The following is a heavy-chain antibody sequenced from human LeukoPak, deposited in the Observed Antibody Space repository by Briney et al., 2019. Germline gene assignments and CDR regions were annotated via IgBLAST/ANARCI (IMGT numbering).Heavy chain of an antibody. V-gene: IGHV4-4*07. CDR2: IYASGST. CDR1: GGSISGYY. J-gene: IGHJ4*02. CDR3: ARVSFSYFDY. Sequence: SETLSLTCIVSGGSISGYYWSWIRQPAGKGLEWIGRIYASGSTNYNPSLKSRVTMSVDTSKNQFSLKLSSVTAADTAVYYCARVSFSYFDYWGQETLVTVSS.